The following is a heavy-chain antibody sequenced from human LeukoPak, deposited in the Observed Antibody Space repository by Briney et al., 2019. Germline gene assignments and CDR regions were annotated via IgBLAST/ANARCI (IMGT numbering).Heavy chain of an antibody. CDR1: GYTFTSYY. V-gene: IGHV1-46*01. D-gene: IGHD3/OR15-3a*01. J-gene: IGHJ4*02. CDR2: INPSGGST. CDR3: ARDAARAMARGDWYFDY. Sequence: ASVKVSCKASGYTFTSYYMHWVRQAPGQGLEWMGIINPSGGSTSYAQKFQGRVTMTRDTSTSTVYMELSSLRSEDTAVYYCARDAARAMARGDWYFDYWGQGTLATVSS.